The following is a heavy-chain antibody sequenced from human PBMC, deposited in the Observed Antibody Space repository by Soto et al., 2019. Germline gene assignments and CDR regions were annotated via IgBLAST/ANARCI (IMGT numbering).Heavy chain of an antibody. V-gene: IGHV4-39*01. D-gene: IGHD3-22*01. CDR1: GGSISSSSYY. CDR2: IYYSGST. CDR3: ASRDSSGYPRKGLC. J-gene: IGHJ4*02. Sequence: QLQLQESGPGLVKPSETLSLTCTVSGGSISSSSYYWGWIRQPPGKGLEWIGSIYYSGSTYYNPSLKSRVTISVDTSKNQFSLKLSSVTAADTAVYYCASRDSSGYPRKGLCWGQGTLVTVSS.